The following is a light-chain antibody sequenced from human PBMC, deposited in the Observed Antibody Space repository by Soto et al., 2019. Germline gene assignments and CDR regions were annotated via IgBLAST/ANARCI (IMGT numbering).Light chain of an antibody. CDR2: EVS. J-gene: IGLJ3*02. CDR1: SSDVGGYNY. CDR3: SSYTGSSTPV. Sequence: QSALTQPASVSGSPGQSITISFTGTSSDVGGYNYVSWYQHHPGKAPKLMIYEVSNRPSGVSNRFSGSKSGNTASLTISGLQAEDEADYYCSSYTGSSTPVFGGGTQLTV. V-gene: IGLV2-14*01.